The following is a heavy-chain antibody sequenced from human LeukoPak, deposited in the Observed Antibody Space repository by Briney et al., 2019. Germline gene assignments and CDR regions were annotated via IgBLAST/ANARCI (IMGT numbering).Heavy chain of an antibody. D-gene: IGHD1-1*01. CDR3: ARDNDQMGLDPFDY. CDR1: GGSFSGYY. CDR2: ITHSGST. J-gene: IGHJ4*02. V-gene: IGHV4-34*01. Sequence: SETLSLTCAVYGGSFSGYYWNWIRQPPGKGLEWIGEITHSGSTNYNPSLKSRVTISVDTSKNHFSLKLSSVTAADTAVYYCARDNDQMGLDPFDYWGQGILVTVSS.